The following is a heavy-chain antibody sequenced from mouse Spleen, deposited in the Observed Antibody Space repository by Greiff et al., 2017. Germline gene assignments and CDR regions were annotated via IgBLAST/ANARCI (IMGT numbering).Heavy chain of an antibody. CDR2: IYPSDSYT. CDR3: TKRDDGPFDY. Sequence: VQLQQPGAELVRPGASVKLSCKASGYTFTSYWINWVKQRPGQGLEWIGNIYPSDSYTNYNQKFKDKATLTVDKSSSTAYMQLSSPTSEDSAVYYCTKRDDGPFDYWGQGTTLTVSS. D-gene: IGHD2-12*01. J-gene: IGHJ2*01. CDR1: GYTFTSYW. V-gene: IGHV1-69*02.